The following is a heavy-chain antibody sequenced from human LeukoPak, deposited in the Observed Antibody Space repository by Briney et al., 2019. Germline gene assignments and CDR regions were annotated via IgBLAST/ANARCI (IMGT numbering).Heavy chain of an antibody. V-gene: IGHV4-59*08. Sequence: SETLSLTCTVSGGSISSYYWSWIRQPPGKGLEWIGYIYYSGSTNYNPSLKSRVTISVDTSKNQFSLMLSSVTAADTAVYYCARRRSGYLHYFDYWGQGTLVTVSS. CDR3: ARRRSGYLHYFDY. D-gene: IGHD3-22*01. CDR2: IYYSGST. J-gene: IGHJ4*02. CDR1: GGSISSYY.